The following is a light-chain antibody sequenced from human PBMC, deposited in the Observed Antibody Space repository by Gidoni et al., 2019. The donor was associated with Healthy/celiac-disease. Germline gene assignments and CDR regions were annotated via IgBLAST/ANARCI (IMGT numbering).Light chain of an antibody. Sequence: DIQMTQSPSSLSASVGDRVTITCRASLSSSSYLNWYQQKPGKAPKLLIYAASSLQSGGPSRFSGSGAGTDFTLTISSLQPEDFATYYCQQSYSTPWTFGQGTKVEIK. J-gene: IGKJ1*01. CDR2: AAS. CDR1: LSSSSY. CDR3: QQSYSTPWT. V-gene: IGKV1-39*01.